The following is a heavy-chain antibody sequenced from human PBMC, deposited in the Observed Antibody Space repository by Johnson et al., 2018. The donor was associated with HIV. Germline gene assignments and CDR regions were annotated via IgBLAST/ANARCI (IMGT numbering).Heavy chain of an antibody. Sequence: QVQLVESGGGVVQPGRSLSLSCAASGFTFSSYAMNWVRQAPGKGLEWVAVISYDGRNKDYADSVKVRCTISKDTSKSTLYLQMSSLRAEDTAVYYCAKSQDRSTYDYDFDIWGQGTMVTVSS. CDR2: ISYDGRNK. D-gene: IGHD4-17*01. V-gene: IGHV3-30*04. CDR3: AKSQDRSTYDYDFDI. CDR1: GFTFSSYA. J-gene: IGHJ3*02.